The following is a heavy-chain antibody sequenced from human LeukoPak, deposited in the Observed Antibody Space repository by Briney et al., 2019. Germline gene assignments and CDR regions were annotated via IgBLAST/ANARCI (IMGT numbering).Heavy chain of an antibody. Sequence: GASVKVSCKASGYTFTGYYMHWVRQAPGQGLEWMGWINPNSGGTNYAQKFQGRVTMTRDTSISTAYMELSRLRSDDTAVYYCARGHYDFWRGYRLDLLDYWGQGTLVTVSS. CDR2: INPNSGGT. CDR3: ARGHYDFWRGYRLDLLDY. V-gene: IGHV1-2*02. CDR1: GYTFTGYY. J-gene: IGHJ4*02. D-gene: IGHD3-3*01.